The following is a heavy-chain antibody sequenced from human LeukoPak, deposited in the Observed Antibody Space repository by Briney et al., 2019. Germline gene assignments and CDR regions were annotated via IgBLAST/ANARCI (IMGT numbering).Heavy chain of an antibody. D-gene: IGHD5-24*01. Sequence: SETLSLTCTVSGGSISSGGYYWSWIRQHPGKGLEWIGYIYYSGSTYYNPSLKSRVTISVDTSKNQFSLKLSSVTAADTAVYYCARLGGGYKGYFDYWGQGTLVTVSS. CDR3: ARLGGGYKGYFDY. CDR2: IYYSGST. V-gene: IGHV4-31*03. CDR1: GGSISSGGYY. J-gene: IGHJ4*02.